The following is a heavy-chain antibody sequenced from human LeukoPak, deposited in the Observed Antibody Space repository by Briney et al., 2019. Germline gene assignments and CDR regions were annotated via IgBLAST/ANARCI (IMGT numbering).Heavy chain of an antibody. V-gene: IGHV3-53*01. D-gene: IGHD3-3*01. CDR3: ARRPPGEWLFNYNTYSAVGGFDY. CDR2: IYSGGST. Sequence: GGSLRLSCAASGFTVSSNYMRWVRQAPGKGLEWVSVIYSGGSTYYADSAKGRFTISRDNAKNSLYLQMNSLRAEDTAVYYCARRPPGEWLFNYNTYSAVGGFDYWGQGTLVTVSS. CDR1: GFTVSSNY. J-gene: IGHJ4*02.